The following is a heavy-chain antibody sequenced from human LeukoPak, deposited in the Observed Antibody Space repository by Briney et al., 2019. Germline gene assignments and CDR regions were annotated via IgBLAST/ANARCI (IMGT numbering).Heavy chain of an antibody. D-gene: IGHD6-19*01. V-gene: IGHV3-48*04. Sequence: GGSLRLSCAASGFTFSSYSMNWVRQAPGKGLEWVSYISSSSSTIYYADSVKGRFTISRDNAKNSLYLQMNSLRAEDTAVYYCATASSGWYKVYFQHWGQGTLVTVSS. CDR2: ISSSSSTI. CDR1: GFTFSSYS. J-gene: IGHJ1*01. CDR3: ATASSGWYKVYFQH.